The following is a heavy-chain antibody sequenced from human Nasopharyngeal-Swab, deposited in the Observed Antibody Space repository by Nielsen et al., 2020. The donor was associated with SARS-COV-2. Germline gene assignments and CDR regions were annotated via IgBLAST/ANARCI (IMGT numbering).Heavy chain of an antibody. CDR3: ASHIVVVPAAIDH. Sequence: SETLSLTCTVSGGSISSGDYYWSWIRQPPGKGLEWVGYIYYSGATYYNPSLKSRVTISLDTSKTQFSLKLNSVTAADTAVYYCASHIVVVPAAIDHWGQGTLVTVSS. D-gene: IGHD2-2*01. CDR2: IYYSGAT. CDR1: GGSISSGDYY. V-gene: IGHV4-30-4*08. J-gene: IGHJ4*02.